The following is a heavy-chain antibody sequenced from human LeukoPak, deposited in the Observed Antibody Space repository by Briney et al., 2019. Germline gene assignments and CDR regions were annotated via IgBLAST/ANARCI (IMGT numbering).Heavy chain of an antibody. V-gene: IGHV3-30*02. CDR3: AKGTPPLDYFDS. CDR1: GFTVSSNY. CDR2: IRSDGSVK. Sequence: GGSLRLSCATSGFTVSSNYMSWVRQAPGTGLEWVAFIRSDGSVKYYADSVKGRFTISRDNSKNTLYLQMNSLRADDTAVYYCAKGTPPLDYFDSWGQGTLVTVSS. J-gene: IGHJ4*02.